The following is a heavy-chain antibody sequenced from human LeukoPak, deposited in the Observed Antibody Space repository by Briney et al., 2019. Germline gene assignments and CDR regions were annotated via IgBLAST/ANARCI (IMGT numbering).Heavy chain of an antibody. Sequence: QAGGSLRLSCAASGFTVSSNFMSWVRQAPGKGLEWVSLIYSGGSTYYADSVKGRFTVSRDNSKNTLYLQMNNLRAEDTAVYYCARGSRGYSSPWGQGTLVTVSS. CDR3: ARGSRGYSSP. D-gene: IGHD3-22*01. CDR1: GFTVSSNF. V-gene: IGHV3-53*01. CDR2: IYSGGST. J-gene: IGHJ5*02.